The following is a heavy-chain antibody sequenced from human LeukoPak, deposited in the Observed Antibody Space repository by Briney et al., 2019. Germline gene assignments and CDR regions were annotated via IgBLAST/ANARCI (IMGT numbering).Heavy chain of an antibody. CDR3: ARGVTIFGVVIKFYNWFDP. J-gene: IGHJ5*02. Sequence: GGSLRLSCAASGFTFSSYWMHWVRQAPGKGLVWVSRINSDGSSTSYAASVKGRFTISRDNAKNTLYLQMNSLRAEDTAVYYCARGVTIFGVVIKFYNWFDPWGQGTLVTVSS. D-gene: IGHD3-3*01. CDR2: INSDGSST. CDR1: GFTFSSYW. V-gene: IGHV3-74*01.